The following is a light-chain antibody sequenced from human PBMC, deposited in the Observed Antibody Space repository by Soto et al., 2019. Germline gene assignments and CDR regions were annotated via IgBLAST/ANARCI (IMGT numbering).Light chain of an antibody. CDR1: QSVSSD. CDR3: QQYTDWPPFT. Sequence: EIVMTQSPATLSVSPGGRATLSCRASQSVSSDLAWYQQKPGQPPRLLIYGASARATGIPARFSGSGSGTEVTLTISSLQSEDFAVYYCQQYTDWPPFTFGQGTKLEIK. CDR2: GAS. J-gene: IGKJ2*01. V-gene: IGKV3-15*01.